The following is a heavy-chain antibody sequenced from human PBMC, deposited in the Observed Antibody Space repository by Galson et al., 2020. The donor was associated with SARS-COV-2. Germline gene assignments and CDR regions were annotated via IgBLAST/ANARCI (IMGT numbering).Heavy chain of an antibody. D-gene: IGHD2-15*01. J-gene: IGHJ5*02. V-gene: IGHV3-23*01. CDR1: GFTYSSSG. CDR2: ISASGANT. CDR3: VKDQGWLLVS. Sequence: GGSLRLSCAASGFTYSSSGMTWVRQGPGKGPEWVTGISASGANTYYRDSVKGRFTISRDNSKNTVYLQLNSLRVEDTGVYYCVKDQGWLLVSWGPGTLVTVSS.